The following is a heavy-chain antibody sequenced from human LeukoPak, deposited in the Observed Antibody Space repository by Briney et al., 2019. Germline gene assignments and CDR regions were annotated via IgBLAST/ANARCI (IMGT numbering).Heavy chain of an antibody. CDR3: ARHDSFIPY. Sequence: GGSLRLSCAASGITFNYYAMSWVRQATGKGQEWVSGISDNEGSTYYTDSVKGRFTISRDNTKNTVYLQMNNLRPDDTAVYFCARHDSFIPYWGQGTLLTVSS. CDR2: ISDNEGST. CDR1: GITFNYYA. V-gene: IGHV3-23*01. J-gene: IGHJ4*02. D-gene: IGHD5-18*01.